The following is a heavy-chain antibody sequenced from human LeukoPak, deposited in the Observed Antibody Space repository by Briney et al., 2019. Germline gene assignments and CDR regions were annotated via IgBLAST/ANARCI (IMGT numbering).Heavy chain of an antibody. D-gene: IGHD3-22*01. CDR3: ARVWGYYDSSGYYYVDWYFDL. V-gene: IGHV3-48*03. CDR2: ISSSCSTI. CDR1: GFPFSSYE. J-gene: IGHJ2*01. Sequence: GGSLRLSCAASGFPFSSYEMNWVRQAPGKGLEWVSYISSSCSTIYYADSVKGRFTISRDNAKNSLYLQMNSLRAEDTAVYYCARVWGYYDSSGYYYVDWYFDLWGRGTLVTVSS.